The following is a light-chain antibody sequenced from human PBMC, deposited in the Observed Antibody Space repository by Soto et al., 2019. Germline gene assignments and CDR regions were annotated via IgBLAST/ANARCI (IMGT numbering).Light chain of an antibody. Sequence: EIVLTQSPATLSLSPGERATLSCRASQSISNFLAWYQQRPGQAPRLLIYDASNRATGIPPRFSGSGSGTDFSLTISSLEPDDFAVYYCQQYGSSPLTFGQGTKLEIK. CDR3: QQYGSSPLT. CDR1: QSISNF. CDR2: DAS. J-gene: IGKJ2*01. V-gene: IGKV3-11*01.